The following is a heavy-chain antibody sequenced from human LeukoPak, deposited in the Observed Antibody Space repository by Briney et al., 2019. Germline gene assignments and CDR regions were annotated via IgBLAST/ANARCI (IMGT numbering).Heavy chain of an antibody. V-gene: IGHV1-69*13. CDR2: IIPIFGTA. J-gene: IGHJ4*02. D-gene: IGHD7-27*01. CDR1: GGTFSSYA. Sequence: SVKVSCKASGGTFSSYAISWVRQAPGQGLEWMGGIIPIFGTANYAQKFQGGVTITADESTSTAYMELSSLRSDDTAVYYCARGALGWEGDYWGQGTLVTVSS. CDR3: ARGALGWEGDY.